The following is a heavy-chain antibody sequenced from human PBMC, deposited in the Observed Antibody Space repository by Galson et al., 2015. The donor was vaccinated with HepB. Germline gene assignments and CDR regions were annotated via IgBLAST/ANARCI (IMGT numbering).Heavy chain of an antibody. CDR1: GFTFDDYA. Sequence: SLRLSCAASGFTFDDYAMHWVRQAPGKGLEWVSGISWNSGSIGYADSVKGRFTISRDNAKNSLYLQMNSLRAEDTALYYCAKDIGLAGGVAVAGSGNFDYWGQGTLVTVSS. CDR3: AKDIGLAGGVAVAGSGNFDY. D-gene: IGHD6-19*01. J-gene: IGHJ4*02. V-gene: IGHV3-9*01. CDR2: ISWNSGSI.